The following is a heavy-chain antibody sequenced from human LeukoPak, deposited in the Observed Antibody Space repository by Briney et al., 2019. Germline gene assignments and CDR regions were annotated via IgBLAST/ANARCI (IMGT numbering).Heavy chain of an antibody. J-gene: IGHJ4*02. CDR2: IYYSGST. Sequence: SETLSLTSTVSGGSISSYYWSWIRQPPGKGLEWIGYIYYSGSTNCNPSLKSRVTISVDTSKNQFSLKLSSVTAADTAVYYCARGPPYSSGWYVIDYWGQGTLVTVSS. D-gene: IGHD6-19*01. CDR1: GGSISSYY. CDR3: ARGPPYSSGWYVIDY. V-gene: IGHV4-59*01.